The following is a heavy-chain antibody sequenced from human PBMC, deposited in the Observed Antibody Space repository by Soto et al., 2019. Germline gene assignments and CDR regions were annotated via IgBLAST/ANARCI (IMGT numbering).Heavy chain of an antibody. V-gene: IGHV4-4*07. CDR1: VGSISSYY. J-gene: IGHJ4*02. CDR3: AREGGGATAPFDY. CDR2: IYTSGST. Sequence: PSETLCLTCTFSVGSISSYYWSWIRQPAGKGLEWIGRIYTSGSTNYNPSLKSRVTMSVDTSKNQFSLKLSSVTAADTAVYYCAREGGGATAPFDYWGQGTLVTVSS. D-gene: IGHD1-26*01.